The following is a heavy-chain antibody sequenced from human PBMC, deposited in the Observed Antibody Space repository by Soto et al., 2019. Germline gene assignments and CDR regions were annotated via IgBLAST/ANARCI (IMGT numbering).Heavy chain of an antibody. V-gene: IGHV1-2*04. CDR3: TRDHCSSPGCYENLYYGMDV. Sequence: ASVKVSCKASGYTFTSYGISWVRQAPGQGLEWMGWINPNSGGTTYAQKFQGWVTMTRDTSISTAYMELSRLKSDDTAVYYCTRDHCSSPGCYENLYYGMDVWGQGTTVTVS. J-gene: IGHJ6*02. CDR1: GYTFTSYG. D-gene: IGHD2-2*01. CDR2: INPNSGGT.